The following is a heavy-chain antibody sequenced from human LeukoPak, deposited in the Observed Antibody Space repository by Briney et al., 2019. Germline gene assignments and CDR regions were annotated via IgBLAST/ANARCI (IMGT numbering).Heavy chain of an antibody. J-gene: IGHJ4*02. V-gene: IGHV1-69*05. D-gene: IGHD5-12*01. CDR3: ARDSYGGYDPSGHYFDY. CDR1: GGTFSSYA. Sequence: SSVKVSSKASGGTFSSYAISWVRQAPGQGLEWMAGIIPIFGTANYAQKFQGRVTITTDESTSTAYMELSSLRSEDTAVYYCARDSYGGYDPSGHYFDYWGQGTLVTVSS. CDR2: IIPIFGTA.